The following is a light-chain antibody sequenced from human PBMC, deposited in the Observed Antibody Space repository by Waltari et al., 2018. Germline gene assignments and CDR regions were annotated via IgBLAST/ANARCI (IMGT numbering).Light chain of an antibody. CDR1: SRDVAPYHR. V-gene: IGLV2-14*03. J-gene: IGLJ2*01. CDR2: DVD. Sequence: QSALTRPASVSASLGQSITISCTGTSRDVAPYHRVSWYQQSPGKAPELILYDVDNRPSGVSNRFSGSKSGNTASLTISGLQAEDEADYYCSSYTTNTRFFGGGTKLTVL. CDR3: SSYTTNTRF.